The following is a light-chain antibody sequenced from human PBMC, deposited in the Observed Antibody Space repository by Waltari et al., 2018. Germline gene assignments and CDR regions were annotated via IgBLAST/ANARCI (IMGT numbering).Light chain of an antibody. CDR1: QSINSY. CDR2: DAS. V-gene: IGKV3-11*01. CDR3: QQRYNWPLT. J-gene: IGKJ5*01. Sequence: EIVLTQSPATLSLSPGERATLFCRASQSINSYLAWYQQKPGQAPRLLIYDASNRATGVPARFSGSGSGSDFTLTISSLDPEDFAVYYCQQRYNWPLTFGQGTRLEIK.